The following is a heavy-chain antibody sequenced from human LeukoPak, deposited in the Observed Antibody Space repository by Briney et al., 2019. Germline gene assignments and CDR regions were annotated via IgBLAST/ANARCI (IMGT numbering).Heavy chain of an antibody. V-gene: IGHV3-48*01. Sequence: GGSLRLSCAASGFTFSSYRMNWVRQAPGKGLEWVSYISSSSSTIYYADSVKGRFTISRGDSKNTLYLQMNSLRAEDTAVYYCAKAASKRTDYGDYAFYYYMDVWGKGTTVTISS. J-gene: IGHJ6*03. D-gene: IGHD4-17*01. CDR3: AKAASKRTDYGDYAFYYYMDV. CDR2: ISSSSSTI. CDR1: GFTFSSYR.